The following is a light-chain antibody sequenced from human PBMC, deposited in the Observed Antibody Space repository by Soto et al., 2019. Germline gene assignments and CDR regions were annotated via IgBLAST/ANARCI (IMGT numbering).Light chain of an antibody. CDR2: DVS. CDR1: SSDVGGYNP. V-gene: IGLV2-14*01. CDR3: SSYTSSSSYV. Sequence: QSALTQPASVSGSPGQSITLLCTGTSSDVGGYNPVSWYQQHPGKAPKLMIHDVSNRPSGVSNRFSGSKSGNTASLTISGLQAEDEADYYCSSYTSSSSYVFGTGTKLTVL. J-gene: IGLJ1*01.